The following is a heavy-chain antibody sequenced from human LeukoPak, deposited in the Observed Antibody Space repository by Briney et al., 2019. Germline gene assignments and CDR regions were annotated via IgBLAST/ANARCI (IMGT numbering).Heavy chain of an antibody. D-gene: IGHD2-15*01. Sequence: ASVKVSCKASGYTFTSYAMHWVRQAPGQRLEWMGWINAGNGNTKYSQKFQGRVTITRDTSASTAYMELSSLRSEDTAVYYCAKDSEKDIQYYYYMDVWGKGTTVTVSS. CDR1: GYTFTSYA. CDR2: INAGNGNT. V-gene: IGHV1-3*01. J-gene: IGHJ6*03. CDR3: AKDSEKDIQYYYYMDV.